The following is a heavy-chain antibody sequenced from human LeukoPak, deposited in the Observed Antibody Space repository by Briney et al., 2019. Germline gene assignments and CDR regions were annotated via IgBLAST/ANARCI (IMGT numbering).Heavy chain of an antibody. CDR3: ARLATGYYFDY. CDR2: IYYSGST. V-gene: IGHV4-59*08. J-gene: IGHJ4*02. CDR1: GGTISSYY. Sequence: PSETLSLTCTVSGGTISSYYWSWLRQPPGKGLEWIGYIYYSGSTNYNSSPKSRVTISVDTSKNQFSLKLSSVTAADTAVYYCARLATGYYFDYWGQGTLVTVSS.